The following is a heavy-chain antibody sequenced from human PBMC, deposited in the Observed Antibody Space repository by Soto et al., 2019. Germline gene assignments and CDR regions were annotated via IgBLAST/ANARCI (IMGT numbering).Heavy chain of an antibody. J-gene: IGHJ6*02. CDR1: GYTFTGYY. Sequence: ASVKVSCKASGYTFTGYYMHWVRQAPGQGLEWMGWINPNSGGTNYAQKLQGRVTLTTDTFTSTAYMELRSLRSDDTAVYYCARGGRSNYYYGMDVWGQGTTVTVSS. D-gene: IGHD1-26*01. CDR3: ARGGRSNYYYGMDV. CDR2: INPNSGGT. V-gene: IGHV1-2*02.